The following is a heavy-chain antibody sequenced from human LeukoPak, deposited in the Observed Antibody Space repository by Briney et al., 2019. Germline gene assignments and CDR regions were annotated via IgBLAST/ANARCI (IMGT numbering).Heavy chain of an antibody. Sequence: SETLSLTCAVYGGSFSGYYWSWIRQPPGKGLEWIGEINHSGSTNYNPSLKSRVTISVDTSKNQFSLKLSSVTAADTAVYYCVRGRVGVSSWGQGTLVTVSS. CDR1: GGSFSGYY. V-gene: IGHV4-34*01. CDR3: VRGRVGVSS. CDR2: INHSGST. J-gene: IGHJ4*02. D-gene: IGHD6-13*01.